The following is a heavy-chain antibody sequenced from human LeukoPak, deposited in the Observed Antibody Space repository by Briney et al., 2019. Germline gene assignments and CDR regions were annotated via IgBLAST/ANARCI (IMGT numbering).Heavy chain of an antibody. CDR2: INPNSGGT. CDR1: GYTFTGYY. Sequence: GASVKVSCKASGYTFTGYYMHWVRQAPGQGLEWMGWINPNSGGTNYAQKFQGRVTMTRDTSISTAYMELSRLRSDDTAVYYCARDREYCSGGSCPTFDYWGQGTLVTVSS. V-gene: IGHV1-2*02. D-gene: IGHD2-15*01. CDR3: ARDREYCSGGSCPTFDY. J-gene: IGHJ4*02.